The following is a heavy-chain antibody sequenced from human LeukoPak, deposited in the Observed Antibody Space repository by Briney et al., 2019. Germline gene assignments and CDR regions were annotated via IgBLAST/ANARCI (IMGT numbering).Heavy chain of an antibody. D-gene: IGHD3-22*01. Sequence: ASVKVSCKASGYTFTSYYMHWVRQAPGQGLEWMGIINPSGGSTSYAQKFQGRVTMTRDTSTSTVYMELSSLRSEDTAVYYCARDSIDSSGYYRLSLNTYCYYWGQGTLVTVSS. J-gene: IGHJ4*02. CDR3: ARDSIDSSGYYRLSLNTYCYY. V-gene: IGHV1-46*01. CDR1: GYTFTSYY. CDR2: INPSGGST.